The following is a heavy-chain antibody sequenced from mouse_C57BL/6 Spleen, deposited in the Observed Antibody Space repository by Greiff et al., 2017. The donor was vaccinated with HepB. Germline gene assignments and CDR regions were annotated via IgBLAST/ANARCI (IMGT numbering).Heavy chain of an antibody. V-gene: IGHV1-52*01. CDR3: ARGDYYGSSPWYFDV. D-gene: IGHD1-1*01. CDR1: GYTFTSYW. CDR2: IDPSDSET. J-gene: IGHJ1*03. Sequence: VQLQQPGAELVRPGSSVKLSCKASGYTFTSYWMHWVKQRPIQGLEWIGNIDPSDSETHYNQKFKDKATLTVDKSSSTAYMQLSSLTSEDSAVYYCARGDYYGSSPWYFDVWGTGTTVTAAS.